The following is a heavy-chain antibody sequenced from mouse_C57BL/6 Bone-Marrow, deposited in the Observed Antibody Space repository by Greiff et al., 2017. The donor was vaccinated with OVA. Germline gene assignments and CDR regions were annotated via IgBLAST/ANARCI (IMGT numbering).Heavy chain of an antibody. V-gene: IGHV5-15*01. D-gene: IGHD1-1*01. CDR2: ISNLAYSI. J-gene: IGHJ2*01. CDR3: ARLTTVAWYYFDY. Sequence: EVHLVESGGGLVQPGGSLKLSCAASGFTFSDYGMAWVRQAPRKGPEWVAFISNLAYSIYYADTVTGRFTISRENAKNTRYLEMSSLRSEDTAMYYCARLTTVAWYYFDYWGQGTTLTVSS. CDR1: GFTFSDYG.